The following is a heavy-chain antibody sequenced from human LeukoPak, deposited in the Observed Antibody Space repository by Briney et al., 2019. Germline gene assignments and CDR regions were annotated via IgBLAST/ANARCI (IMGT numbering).Heavy chain of an antibody. J-gene: IGHJ1*01. V-gene: IGHV3-23*01. Sequence: SGGSLRLSCEASGFTFSSYAMSWVRQAPGKGLEWVSAISGSGGSTYYADSVKGRFTISRDNSKNTLYLQMNSLRAEDTAVYYCAKEGIVVVPAAIKHWGQGTLVTVSS. D-gene: IGHD2-2*02. CDR1: GFTFSSYA. CDR3: AKEGIVVVPAAIKH. CDR2: ISGSGGST.